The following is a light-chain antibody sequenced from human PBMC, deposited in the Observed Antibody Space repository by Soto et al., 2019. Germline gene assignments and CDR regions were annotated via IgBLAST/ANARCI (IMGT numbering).Light chain of an antibody. CDR1: QDISDY. J-gene: IGKJ1*01. V-gene: IGKV1-33*01. CDR2: DGS. Sequence: DIQMTQSPSSLSASVGDRVTITCQASQDISDYLNWYQQKPGKAPKLLIYDGSTLETGVPSRFSGSGSGTHFTFTISSLQPEDIGTYYCQQYDNVPPWTFGQGTKVDIK. CDR3: QQYDNVPPWT.